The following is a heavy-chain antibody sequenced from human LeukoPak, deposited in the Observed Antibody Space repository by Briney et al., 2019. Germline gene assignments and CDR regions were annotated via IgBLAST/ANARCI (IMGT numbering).Heavy chain of an antibody. J-gene: IGHJ4*02. CDR2: ISSDGVYT. V-gene: IGHV3-64D*08. CDR3: AKVLDYCDGGTCYNSGMDS. Sequence: GGSLILSCAASGFAFSNYWMNWVRQAPGKGLEFVSVISSDGVYTYYAYSVKGRFTISRDNSKNTVYLQMSSLGADDTAVYYCAKVLDYCDGGTCYNSGMDSWGQGTLVTVSS. D-gene: IGHD2-15*01. CDR1: GFAFSNYW.